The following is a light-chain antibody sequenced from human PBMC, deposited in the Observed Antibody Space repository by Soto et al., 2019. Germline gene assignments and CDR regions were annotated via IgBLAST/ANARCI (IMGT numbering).Light chain of an antibody. Sequence: EIVLTQSPGTLSLSPGERATLSCRASQSVSSSYLAWYHQKPGQAPRLLVYGASRRATGIPARFSRSGSGTDFTITIRRLETADFAVYCCHEYGSCPYTFGQGTKVDIK. J-gene: IGKJ2*01. CDR3: HEYGSCPYT. CDR1: QSVSSSY. CDR2: GAS. V-gene: IGKV3-20*01.